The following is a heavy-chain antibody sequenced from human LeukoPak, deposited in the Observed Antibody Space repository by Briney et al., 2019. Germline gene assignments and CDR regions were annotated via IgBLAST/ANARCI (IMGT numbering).Heavy chain of an antibody. CDR1: GFTFSSYS. Sequence: PGGSLRLSCAASGFTFSSYSMNWVRQAPGKGLEWVSSISSSSSYIYYADSVKGRFTISRDNAKNSLYLQMNSLRAEDTAVYYCATLADGATRRPIFDYWGQGTLVTVSS. V-gene: IGHV3-21*01. CDR2: ISSSSSYI. D-gene: IGHD1-26*01. J-gene: IGHJ4*02. CDR3: ATLADGATRRPIFDY.